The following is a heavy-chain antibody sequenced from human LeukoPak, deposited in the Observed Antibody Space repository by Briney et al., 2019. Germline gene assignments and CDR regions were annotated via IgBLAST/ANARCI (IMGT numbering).Heavy chain of an antibody. CDR1: GFTFGNYA. CDR2: IYSGGIT. D-gene: IGHD4/OR15-4a*01. CDR3: ARDLDYGDDAFDI. J-gene: IGHJ3*02. V-gene: IGHV3-53*01. Sequence: PGGSLRLSCEASGFTFGNYAMNWVRQAPGKGLEWVSVIYSGGITYYADSVKSRFTISRDNSKNTLYLQMNSLRAEDTAVYCCARDLDYGDDAFDIWGQGTMVTVSS.